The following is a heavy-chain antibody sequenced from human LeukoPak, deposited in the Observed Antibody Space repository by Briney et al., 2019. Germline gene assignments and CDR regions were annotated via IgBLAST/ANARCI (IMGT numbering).Heavy chain of an antibody. CDR1: GFSVTSVY. D-gene: IGHD3-16*02. J-gene: IGHJ4*02. CDR3: ARVAVYRYPLRIDS. Sequence: PGGSLRLSCVVSGFSVTSVYMTWVRQAPGKGLEWVSVIYSGGTTYYADSVKGRFTVSRDSSKNTLYLQMSSLRAADTALYHCARVAVYRYPLRIDSWGQGPLVTVSS. V-gene: IGHV3-66*01. CDR2: IYSGGTT.